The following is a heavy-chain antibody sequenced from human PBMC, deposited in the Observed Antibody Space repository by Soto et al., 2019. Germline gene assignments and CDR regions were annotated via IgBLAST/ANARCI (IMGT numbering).Heavy chain of an antibody. J-gene: IGHJ2*01. V-gene: IGHV3-23*01. CDR2: ISGSGSST. CDR3: EDGIRDTVPVSAFLLNRSSDL. D-gene: IGHD2-15*01. Sequence: PGKGLEWVSAISGSGSSTYYADSVKGRYTISRDNSKNTLYLQMNSLRAEDTFFFQAEDGIRDTVPVSAFLLNRSSDL.